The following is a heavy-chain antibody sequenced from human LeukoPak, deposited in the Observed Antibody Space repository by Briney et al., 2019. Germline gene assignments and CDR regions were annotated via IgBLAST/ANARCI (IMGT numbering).Heavy chain of an antibody. D-gene: IGHD2/OR15-2a*01. J-gene: IGHJ4*02. CDR2: ISYDGSNK. CDR1: GFTFSNYY. V-gene: IGHV3-30*01. CDR3: ARNLSPDY. Sequence: GGSLRLSCVASGFTFSNYYMSWVRQAPGKGLEWVAVISYDGSNKYYADSVKGRFTISRDNSKNTLYLQMNSLRAEDTAVYYCARNLSPDYWGQGTLVAVSS.